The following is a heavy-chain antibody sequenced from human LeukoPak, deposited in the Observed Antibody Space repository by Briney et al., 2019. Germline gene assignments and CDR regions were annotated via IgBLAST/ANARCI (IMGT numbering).Heavy chain of an antibody. CDR1: GGTFSSYA. CDR2: IIPIFGTA. D-gene: IGHD1-20*01. Sequence: GASVKVSCKASGGTFSSYAISWVRQAPGQGPEWMGGIIPIFGTANYAQKFQGRVTITTDESTSTAYMELSSLRSEDTAVYYCARGGPYNWNRARSQSVFDYWGQGTLVTVSS. J-gene: IGHJ4*02. V-gene: IGHV1-69*05. CDR3: ARGGPYNWNRARSQSVFDY.